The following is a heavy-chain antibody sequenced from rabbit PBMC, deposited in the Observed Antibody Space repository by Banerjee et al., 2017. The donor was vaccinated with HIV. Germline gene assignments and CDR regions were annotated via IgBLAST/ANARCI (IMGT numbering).Heavy chain of an antibody. J-gene: IGHJ4*01. V-gene: IGHV1S40*01. Sequence: QSLEEYGGGLVKNGASLTLTCTNSGFSLNSIFWICWVRQAPWKGLEWIACIYAGSSGGTYYASWAKVRFTISKTSSTTVTLQMTSLTAADTATYFCASNGGMLNYELWGQGTLVPVS. CDR2: IYAGSSGGT. D-gene: IGHD6-1*01. CDR1: GFSLNSIFW. CDR3: ASNGGMLNYEL.